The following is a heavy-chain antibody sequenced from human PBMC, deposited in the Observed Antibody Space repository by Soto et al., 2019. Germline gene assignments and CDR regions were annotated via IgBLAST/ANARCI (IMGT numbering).Heavy chain of an antibody. CDR1: GFTFNDYS. D-gene: IGHD3-10*01. V-gene: IGHV3-21*01. J-gene: IGHJ6*02. Sequence: PGGSLRLSCEASGFTFNDYSMDWVRQAPEKGLEWVSSISSSSTYIYYADSVKGRFAISRDNANNVMYLQMDTLRAEDTAVYYCVRAGHVFDVHYYGMDLWGQGTTVTVSS. CDR3: VRAGHVFDVHYYGMDL. CDR2: ISSSSTYI.